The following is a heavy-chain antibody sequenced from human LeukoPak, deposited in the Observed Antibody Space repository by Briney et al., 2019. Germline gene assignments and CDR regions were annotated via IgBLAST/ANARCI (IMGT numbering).Heavy chain of an antibody. Sequence: SVKVSCKASGYTFTSYYMHWVRQAPGQGLEWMGGIIPIFGTANYAQKFQGRVTITADESTSTAYMELSSLRSEDTAVYYCASQDTAMVTYAFDIWGQGTMVTVSS. D-gene: IGHD5-18*01. V-gene: IGHV1-69*13. CDR2: IIPIFGTA. CDR1: GYTFTSYY. J-gene: IGHJ3*02. CDR3: ASQDTAMVTYAFDI.